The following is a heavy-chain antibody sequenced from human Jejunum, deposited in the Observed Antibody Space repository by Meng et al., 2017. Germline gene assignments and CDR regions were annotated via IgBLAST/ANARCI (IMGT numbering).Heavy chain of an antibody. CDR1: EFTFSTYS. V-gene: IGHV3-21*01. J-gene: IGHJ3*01. Sequence: GGSLRLSCAASEFTFSTYSIHWVRQAPGKGLEWVSSISRSSNYIYYADSVKGRFTISRDNAKNSLYLQMNSLRADDTAIYYCARVLYADYVSGSDAFDVWGQGTMVTVS. CDR2: ISRSSNYI. CDR3: ARVLYADYVSGSDAFDV. D-gene: IGHD4-17*01.